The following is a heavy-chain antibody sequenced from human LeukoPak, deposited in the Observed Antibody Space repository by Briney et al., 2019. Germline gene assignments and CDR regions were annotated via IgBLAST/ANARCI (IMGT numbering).Heavy chain of an antibody. CDR1: GGSISSSSYY. CDR3: AASTVTALDAFDI. D-gene: IGHD4-17*01. V-gene: IGHV4-39*07. Sequence: SETLSLTCTVSGGSISSSSYYWGWIRQPPGKGLEWIGSIYYSGSTYYNPSLKSRVTISVDTSKNQFSLKLSSVTAADTAVYYCAASTVTALDAFDIWGQGTMVTVSS. CDR2: IYYSGST. J-gene: IGHJ3*02.